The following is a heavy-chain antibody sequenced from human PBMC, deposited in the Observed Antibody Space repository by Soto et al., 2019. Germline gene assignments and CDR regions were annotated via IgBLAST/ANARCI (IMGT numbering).Heavy chain of an antibody. V-gene: IGHV4-30-2*01. CDR2: IYHSGST. D-gene: IGHD6-6*01. CDR1: GGSVSSGGYS. CDR3: ARYSIAARRGIDY. Sequence: QLQLQESGSGLVKPSQTLSLTCAVSGGSVSSGGYSWIWIRQPPGKGLEWIGYIYHSGSTCYNPSLKSRVTISVDRSKNQFSLKLSSVTAADTAVYYCARYSIAARRGIDYWGQGTLVTVSS. J-gene: IGHJ4*02.